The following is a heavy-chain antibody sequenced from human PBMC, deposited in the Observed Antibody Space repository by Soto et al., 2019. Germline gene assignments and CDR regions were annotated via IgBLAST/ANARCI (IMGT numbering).Heavy chain of an antibody. J-gene: IGHJ6*02. D-gene: IGHD3-10*01. CDR1: GFTFSSYD. CDR3: ARGAIWFGVGYGMDV. V-gene: IGHV3-13*01. CDR2: IGTAGDT. Sequence: AGSLRLSCAASGFTFSSYDMHWVRQATGKGLEWVSAIGTAGDTYYPGSVKGRFTISRENAKNSLYLQMNSLRAGDTAVYYCARGAIWFGVGYGMDVWGQGTTVTVSS.